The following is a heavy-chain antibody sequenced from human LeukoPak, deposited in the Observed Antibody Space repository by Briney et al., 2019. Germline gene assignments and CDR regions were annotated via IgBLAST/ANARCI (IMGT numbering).Heavy chain of an antibody. V-gene: IGHV1-69*04. Sequence: SVKVSCKASGCTFSSYAISWVRQAPGQGLEWMGRIIPIFGIANYAQKFQGRVTITADKSTSTAYMELSSLRSEDTAVYYCARAYLSDSSGYYYFDYWGQGTLVTVSS. D-gene: IGHD3-22*01. J-gene: IGHJ4*02. CDR3: ARAYLSDSSGYYYFDY. CDR2: IIPIFGIA. CDR1: GCTFSSYA.